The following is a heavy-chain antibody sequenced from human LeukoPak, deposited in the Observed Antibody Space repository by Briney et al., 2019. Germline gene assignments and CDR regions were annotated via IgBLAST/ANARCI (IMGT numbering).Heavy chain of an antibody. CDR2: INGDGTGT. CDR1: GFTFSNYW. Sequence: GGSLRLSCAASGFTFSNYWMHWVRQAPGKGLVWVSRINGDGTGTSYADSVKGRFTISRDNAKNTLYLQMNSLRAEDTAVYYCAEGASPGAFDYWGQGTPVTVSS. CDR3: AEGASPGAFDY. D-gene: IGHD3-10*01. V-gene: IGHV3-74*01. J-gene: IGHJ4*02.